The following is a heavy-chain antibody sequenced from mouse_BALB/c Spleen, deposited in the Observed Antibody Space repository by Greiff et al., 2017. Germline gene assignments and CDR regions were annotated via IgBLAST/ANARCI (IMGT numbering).Heavy chain of an antibody. J-gene: IGHJ2*01. V-gene: IGHV1-7*01. CDR1: GYTFTSYW. Sequence: QVQLQQSGAELAKPGASVKMSCKASGYTFTSYWMHWVKQRPGQGLEWIGYINPSTGYTEYNQKFKDKATLTADKSSSTAYMQLSSLTSEDSAVYYCARTYDGYYGGYFDYWGQGTTLTVSS. CDR3: ARTYDGYYGGYFDY. D-gene: IGHD2-3*01. CDR2: INPSTGYT.